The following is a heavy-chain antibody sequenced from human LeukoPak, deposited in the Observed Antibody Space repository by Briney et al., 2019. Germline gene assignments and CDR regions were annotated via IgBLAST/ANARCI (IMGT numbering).Heavy chain of an antibody. Sequence: SETLSLTCTVSGGSISSSSYYWGWIRQPPGKGLEWIGSIYYSGSSYYNSSLKSRVTISVDTSKNQFSLKLSSVTAADTAVYYCARVHIGYDSSGYYFADAFDIWGQGTMVTVST. CDR1: GGSISSSSYY. CDR3: ARVHIGYDSSGYYFADAFDI. V-gene: IGHV4-39*07. CDR2: IYYSGSS. D-gene: IGHD3-22*01. J-gene: IGHJ3*02.